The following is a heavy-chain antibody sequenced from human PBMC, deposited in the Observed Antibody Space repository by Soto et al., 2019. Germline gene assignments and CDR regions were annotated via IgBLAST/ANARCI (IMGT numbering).Heavy chain of an antibody. J-gene: IGHJ6*02. V-gene: IGHV3-30*18. CDR3: AKVTFSGDYYYSYGMDV. CDR1: GFTFSAYG. D-gene: IGHD1-26*01. CDR2: ISYDGSSK. Sequence: QGKLVESGGGVVQPGRSLRLSCAASGFTFSAYGMHWVRQAPGKGLEWVTVISYDGSSKYYADSVKGRFIVSRDNSKNTFYLQMNSLKPEDTAVYYCAKVTFSGDYYYSYGMDVWGQGTTVTVSS.